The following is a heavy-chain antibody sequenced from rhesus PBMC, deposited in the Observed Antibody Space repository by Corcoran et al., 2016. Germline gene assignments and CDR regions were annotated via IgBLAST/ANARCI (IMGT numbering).Heavy chain of an antibody. V-gene: IGHV3-132*02. J-gene: IGHJ6*01. Sequence: VEQLVESGGALVQPGASLRLSCAASEFTFSSYDMHWVRQAPGKGLEWVSANHIGGGTYYPYSVKGRFTISRDNAKNSLYLQMNSLRAEDTAVYYCARGIRDYYGLDSWGQGVVVTVSS. CDR2: NHIGGGT. D-gene: IGHD2-2*01. CDR1: EFTFSSYD. CDR3: ARGIRDYYGLDS.